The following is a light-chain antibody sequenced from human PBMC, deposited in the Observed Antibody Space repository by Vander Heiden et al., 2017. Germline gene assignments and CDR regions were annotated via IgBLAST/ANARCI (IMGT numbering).Light chain of an antibody. V-gene: IGKV1-39*01. CDR3: QQSYSSLLT. CDR1: QSISSY. J-gene: IGKJ4*01. Sequence: DIQMTQSPSSLSASVGYKVTITCRASQSISSYLNLYQQKPGKAPNLLIYAASSLQSGVPSRFSGSGSGTDFTLTISSLRPEDFATYFCQQSYSSLLTFGGGTRVEI. CDR2: AAS.